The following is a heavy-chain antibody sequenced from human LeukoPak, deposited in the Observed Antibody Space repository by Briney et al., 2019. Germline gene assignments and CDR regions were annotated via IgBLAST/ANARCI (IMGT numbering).Heavy chain of an antibody. J-gene: IGHJ5*02. D-gene: IGHD5-24*01. CDR3: ARASNWWFDP. Sequence: PSETLSLTCTVSGYSISSGYYWGWIRQPPGKGLEWIGSIYHSGSTYYNPSLKSRVTISIDTSKNQFSLKLSSVTAADTAVYYCARASNWWFDPWGQGTLVTVSS. CDR2: IYHSGST. CDR1: GYSISSGYY. V-gene: IGHV4-38-2*02.